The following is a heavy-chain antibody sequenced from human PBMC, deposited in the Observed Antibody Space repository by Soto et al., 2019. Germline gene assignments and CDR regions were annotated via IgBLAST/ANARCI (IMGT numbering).Heavy chain of an antibody. D-gene: IGHD1-26*01. CDR3: ARDGGRNSGGIDY. Sequence: QVQLVQSGAEVKKPGSSVKVSCKASGGTFSSYSINWVRQAPGQGLEWMGEIIPIFGTANYAQKFQGRVTITADESTSTAYRELSSLRSEYTAVYYCARDGGRNSGGIDYWGQGTRVNVSS. CDR2: IIPIFGTA. V-gene: IGHV1-69*01. CDR1: GGTFSSYS. J-gene: IGHJ4*02.